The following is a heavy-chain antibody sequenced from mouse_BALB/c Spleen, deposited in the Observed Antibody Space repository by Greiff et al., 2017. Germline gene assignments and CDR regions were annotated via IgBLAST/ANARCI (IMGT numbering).Heavy chain of an antibody. CDR3: ARYPKGGAMDY. CDR1: GFTFSSFG. Sequence: EVMLVESGGGLVQPGGSRKLSCAASGFTFSSFGMHWVRQAPEKGLEWVAYISSGSSTIYYADTVKGRFTISRDNPKNTLFLQMTSLRSEDTAMYYCARYPKGGAMDYWGQGTSVTVSS. V-gene: IGHV5-17*02. J-gene: IGHJ4*01. CDR2: ISSGSSTI.